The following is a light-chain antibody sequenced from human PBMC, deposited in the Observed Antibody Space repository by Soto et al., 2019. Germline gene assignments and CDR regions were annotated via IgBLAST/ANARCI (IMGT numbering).Light chain of an antibody. CDR1: QVISSW. J-gene: IGKJ4*01. CDR2: AAS. V-gene: IGKV1-12*01. Sequence: IQMTQSPSSVSASVGDTVTITCRASQVISSWLAWYQQKPGKAPNLLIYAASNLQSGVPSRFSGSESGTEFTLTISSLQPEDFATYYCQQASSFPLTFGGGTKVDI. CDR3: QQASSFPLT.